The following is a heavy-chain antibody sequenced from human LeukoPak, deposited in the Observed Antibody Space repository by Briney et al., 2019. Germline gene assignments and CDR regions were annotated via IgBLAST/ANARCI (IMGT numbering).Heavy chain of an antibody. Sequence: SETLSLTCAVYGESFSGYYWSWIRQPPGKGLEWIGEINHSGSTNYNPSLKSRVTISVDTSKNQFSLKLSSVTAADTAVYYCARAGMATILYWGQGTLVTVSS. CDR3: ARAGMATILY. CDR2: INHSGST. D-gene: IGHD5-24*01. CDR1: GESFSGYY. V-gene: IGHV4-34*01. J-gene: IGHJ4*02.